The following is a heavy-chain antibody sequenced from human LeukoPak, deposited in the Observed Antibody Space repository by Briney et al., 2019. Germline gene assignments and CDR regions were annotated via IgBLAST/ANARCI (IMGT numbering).Heavy chain of an antibody. Sequence: GGSLRLSCAASGFTFSSYWMHWVRQAPGKGLVWVSRINGDGSRTTYADSVKGRFTISRDNSKNTLYLHMNSLRAEDTAVYYCARGGGVYADAFDIWGQGTMVTVSS. CDR1: GFTFSSYW. D-gene: IGHD2-8*01. V-gene: IGHV3-74*01. J-gene: IGHJ3*02. CDR3: ARGGGVYADAFDI. CDR2: INGDGSRT.